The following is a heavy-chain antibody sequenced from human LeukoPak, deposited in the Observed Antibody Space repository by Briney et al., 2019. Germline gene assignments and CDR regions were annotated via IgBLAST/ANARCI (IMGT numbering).Heavy chain of an antibody. Sequence: SETLSLTCTVSGGSISSYYWSWIRQPPGKGLEWIGEINHSGSTNYNPSLKSRVTISVDTSKNQFSLKLSSVTAADTAVYYCARQPGIAAAGLDYWGQGTLVTVSS. CDR2: INHSGST. V-gene: IGHV4-34*01. CDR3: ARQPGIAAAGLDY. D-gene: IGHD6-13*01. CDR1: GGSISSYY. J-gene: IGHJ4*02.